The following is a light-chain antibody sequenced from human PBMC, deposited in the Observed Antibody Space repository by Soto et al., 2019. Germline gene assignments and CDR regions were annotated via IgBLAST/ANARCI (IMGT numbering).Light chain of an antibody. Sequence: DIQMTQSPSSLSASVGDRVTISCRASQSIGIYLNWYQQKPGKAPKFLIYAASYVQTGAPSRFSGSGSGTDFTLTITSLQPEDSATYYCQQSDSTPWTFGQENKVEIK. J-gene: IGKJ1*01. CDR1: QSIGIY. CDR3: QQSDSTPWT. V-gene: IGKV1-39*01. CDR2: AAS.